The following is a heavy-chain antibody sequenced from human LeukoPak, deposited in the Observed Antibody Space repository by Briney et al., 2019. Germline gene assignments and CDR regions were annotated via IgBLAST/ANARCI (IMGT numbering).Heavy chain of an antibody. CDR1: GYTFTSYD. D-gene: IGHD3-10*01. CDR3: ARVGIVFRGFHSVVRGGYWFDP. CDR2: KNPNSGNT. J-gene: IGHJ5*02. V-gene: IGHV1-8*03. Sequence: GASVKVSCKASGYTFTSYDINWVRQATGQGLEWMGWKNPNSGNTGYAQKFQGRVTITRNTSISTAYMELSSLRSEDTAVYYCARVGIVFRGFHSVVRGGYWFDPWGQGTLVTVSS.